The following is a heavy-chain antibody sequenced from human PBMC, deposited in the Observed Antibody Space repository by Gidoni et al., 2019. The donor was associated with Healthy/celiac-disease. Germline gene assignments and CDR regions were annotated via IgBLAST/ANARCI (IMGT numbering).Heavy chain of an antibody. CDR1: GGSFSGYY. J-gene: IGHJ4*02. V-gene: IGHV4-34*01. D-gene: IGHD3-16*02. CDR2: INHSGST. CDR3: ARGAVSVWGSYRQKYYLDY. Sequence: QVQLQQWGAGLLTPSETLSLTCAVYGGSFSGYYWSWIRQPPGQGLEWIGEINHSGSTNYNPARKGRVTISVDTSKNQFSLKLSSVTAAETAVYDCARGAVSVWGSYRQKYYLDYWGQGTLVTVSS.